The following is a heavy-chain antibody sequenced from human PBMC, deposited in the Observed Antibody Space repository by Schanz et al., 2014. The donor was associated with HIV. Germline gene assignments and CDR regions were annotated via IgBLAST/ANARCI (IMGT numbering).Heavy chain of an antibody. CDR1: GFTFRSYG. V-gene: IGHV3-33*06. Sequence: QVQLVESGGGVVQPGRSLRLSCAASGFTFRSYGMHWVRQAPGKGLEWVAVTWYDGSNKYYADSVKGRFTISRDNSKNTLYLQMNSLRAEDTAVYYCAKEEWFRFDPWGQGTLVTVSS. CDR3: AKEEWFRFDP. CDR2: TWYDGSNK. D-gene: IGHD3-3*01. J-gene: IGHJ5*02.